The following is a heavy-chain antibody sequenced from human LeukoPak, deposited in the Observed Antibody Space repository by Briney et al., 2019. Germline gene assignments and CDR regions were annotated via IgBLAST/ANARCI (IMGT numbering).Heavy chain of an antibody. Sequence: SETLSLTCAVSGGSISSNSYYWGWIRQPPGKGLGWIGGIYYSGSTYYNPSLKSRVTISVDTSKNQFSLKLSSVTAADTAVYYCARTRYYYNSRSYGAPYYFDYWGQGTLVTVSS. D-gene: IGHD3-10*01. CDR3: ARTRYYYNSRSYGAPYYFDY. V-gene: IGHV4-39*01. J-gene: IGHJ4*02. CDR1: GGSISSNSYY. CDR2: IYYSGST.